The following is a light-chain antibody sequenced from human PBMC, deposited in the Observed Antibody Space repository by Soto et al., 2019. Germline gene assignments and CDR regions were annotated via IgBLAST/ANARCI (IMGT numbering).Light chain of an antibody. V-gene: IGKV1-5*03. Sequence: IEMTQSPATLSASFGDRVTITCRARQSIDSWFAWYQQKPGQAPKLLIYKASTLKSGVPSRFRGGGSGTDFTLTISSLQPEDFATYYCQQVNVSPSTFGGGTKVDIK. CDR2: KAS. CDR3: QQVNVSPST. CDR1: QSIDSW. J-gene: IGKJ4*01.